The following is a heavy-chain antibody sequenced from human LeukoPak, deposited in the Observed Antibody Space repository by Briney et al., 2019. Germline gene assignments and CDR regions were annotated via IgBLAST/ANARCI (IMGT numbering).Heavy chain of an antibody. V-gene: IGHV4-38-2*02. D-gene: IGHD1-14*01. Sequence: PSETLSLTCTVSGYSISSGYYWGWIRQPPGKGLEWIGSIYHSGSTYYNPSLKSRVTISVDTSKNQFSLKLRSVTAADTAVYYCARGSPVGNSWGQGTLVNVSS. J-gene: IGHJ4*02. CDR1: GYSISSGYY. CDR3: ARGSPVGNS. CDR2: IYHSGST.